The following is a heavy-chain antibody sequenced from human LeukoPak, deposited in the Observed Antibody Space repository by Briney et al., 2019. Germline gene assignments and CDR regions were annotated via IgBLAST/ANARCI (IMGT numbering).Heavy chain of an antibody. CDR3: TRDRCTAGVCHNFAD. D-gene: IGHD2-8*02. V-gene: IGHV3-23*01. CDR1: GFTFSSYA. Sequence: GGSLRLSCAASGFTFSSYAMTWVRQAPGKGLEWVSGSTGSGATTYYAGSVKGRFTISRDNSKNTVSLQMDSLRADDAAVYYCTRDRCTAGVCHNFADWGPGNLVIVSS. J-gene: IGHJ4*02. CDR2: STGSGATT.